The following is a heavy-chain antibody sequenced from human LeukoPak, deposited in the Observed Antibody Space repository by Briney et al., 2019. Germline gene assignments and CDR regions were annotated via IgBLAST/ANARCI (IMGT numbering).Heavy chain of an antibody. V-gene: IGHV3-23*01. D-gene: IGHD2-2*01. CDR3: AKDRHAPGRYCSSTICFPFDP. CDR1: GFTFSSYA. J-gene: IGHJ5*02. Sequence: AGGSLRLSCAASGFTFSSYAMNWVRQAPGKGLEWVSGISGSGSRTYYAVSVKGRFTIPRDNSKSTLYLQMNSLRAEDTAVYYCAKDRHAPGRYCSSTICFPFDPWGQGTLVTVSS. CDR2: ISGSGSRT.